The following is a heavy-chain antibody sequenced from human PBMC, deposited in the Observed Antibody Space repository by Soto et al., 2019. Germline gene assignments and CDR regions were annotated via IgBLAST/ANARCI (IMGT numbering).Heavy chain of an antibody. Sequence: PSETLSLTCTVSGGSISSGDYYWSWIRQPPGKGLEWIGYIYYSGSTYYNPSLKRRVTISVDTSKNQFSLKLSSVTAADTAVYYCARVGGFGATTIDYWGQGTLVTVSS. D-gene: IGHD3-10*01. CDR2: IYYSGST. V-gene: IGHV4-30-4*01. CDR1: GGSISSGDYY. J-gene: IGHJ4*02. CDR3: ARVGGFGATTIDY.